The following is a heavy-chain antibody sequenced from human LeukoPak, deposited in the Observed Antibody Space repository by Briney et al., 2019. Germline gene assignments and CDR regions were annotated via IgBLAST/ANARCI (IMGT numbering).Heavy chain of an antibody. J-gene: IGHJ4*02. Sequence: SETLSLTCTVSGGSITSSYYYWGWIRQPPGKGLEWIGSIYYSGSAYYNPSLKSRVTISVDTSKKQFFLKLNSVTAADTAVYFCARQGDLRYSGWGYYFDYWGQGTLVTVSS. V-gene: IGHV4-39*01. CDR3: ARQGDLRYSGWGYYFDY. CDR2: IYYSGSA. D-gene: IGHD1-26*01. CDR1: GGSITSSYYY.